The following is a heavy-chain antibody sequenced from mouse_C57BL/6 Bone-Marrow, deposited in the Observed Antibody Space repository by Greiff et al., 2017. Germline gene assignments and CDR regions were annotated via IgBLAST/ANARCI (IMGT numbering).Heavy chain of an antibody. J-gene: IGHJ3*01. Sequence: QVQLQQSGAELVRPGASVTLSCKASGYTFTDYEMHWVKQTPVHGLEWIGAIDPETGGTAYNQKFKGKAILTADKSSSTAYMELRSLTSEDSAVYYCTSSPLNNYWFAYWGQGTLVTVSA. V-gene: IGHV1-15*01. CDR3: TSSPLNNYWFAY. D-gene: IGHD1-3*01. CDR1: GYTFTDYE. CDR2: IDPETGGT.